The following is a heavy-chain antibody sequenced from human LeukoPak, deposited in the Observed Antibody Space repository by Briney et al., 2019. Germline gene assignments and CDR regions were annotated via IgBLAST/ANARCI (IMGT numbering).Heavy chain of an antibody. CDR2: ISGSDGST. D-gene: IGHD1-1*01. J-gene: IGHJ4*02. Sequence: GGSLRLSCAASGFTFSSYAMSWVRQAPGKGLEWVSAISGSDGSTYYADSVKGRFTISRDNSKNTLYLQMNSLRAEDTAVYYCANMEPATGGNFDYWGQGTLVTVSS. V-gene: IGHV3-23*01. CDR3: ANMEPATGGNFDY. CDR1: GFTFSSYA.